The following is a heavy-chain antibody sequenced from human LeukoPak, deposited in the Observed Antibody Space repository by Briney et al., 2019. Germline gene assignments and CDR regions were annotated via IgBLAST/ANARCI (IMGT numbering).Heavy chain of an antibody. CDR3: ARGISGNYYNPRIYFDN. CDR1: GFTFNDYY. J-gene: IGHJ4*02. Sequence: GGSLRLSCAASGFTFNDYYMSWIRQAPGKGLEWVSYISNSGSTIYYADSMKGRFTISRDNAKNSLYLQMNSLRAEDTAVYYCARGISGNYYNPRIYFDNWGQGTLVTVSS. V-gene: IGHV3-11*01. CDR2: ISNSGSTI. D-gene: IGHD3-10*01.